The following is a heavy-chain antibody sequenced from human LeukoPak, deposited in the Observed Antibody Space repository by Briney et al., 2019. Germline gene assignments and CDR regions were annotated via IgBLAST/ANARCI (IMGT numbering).Heavy chain of an antibody. Sequence: SETLSLTCTVSDSAISTSYWSWIRQSAGKGLEGIGRIYISGSTNYNPSLKSRLTMLVDKSENQFSLRLSSVTAEDTGVYYCARVGSETFGDYFDYWGQGTLVTVPS. CDR2: IYISGST. V-gene: IGHV4-4*07. CDR3: ARVGSETFGDYFDY. CDR1: DSAISTSY. D-gene: IGHD3-10*01. J-gene: IGHJ4*02.